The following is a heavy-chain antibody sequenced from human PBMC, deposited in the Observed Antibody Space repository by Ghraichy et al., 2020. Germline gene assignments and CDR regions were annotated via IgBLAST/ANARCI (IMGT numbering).Heavy chain of an antibody. CDR2: ISSSSSSYI. Sequence: GGSLRLSCAASGFTFSTYSMNWVRQAPGKGLEWVSSISSSSSSYIYYADSVKGRFTISRDNAKNSLYLQMNSLRAEDTAVYYCAREGEFGGYSGYDPFDYWGQGTLVTVSS. V-gene: IGHV3-21*01. J-gene: IGHJ4*02. D-gene: IGHD5-12*01. CDR1: GFTFSTYS. CDR3: AREGEFGGYSGYDPFDY.